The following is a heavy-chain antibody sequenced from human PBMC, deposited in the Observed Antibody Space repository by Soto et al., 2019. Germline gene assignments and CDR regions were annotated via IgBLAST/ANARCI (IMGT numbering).Heavy chain of an antibody. CDR1: GGSISSSNW. CDR3: ASSDGYSSSWYAY. J-gene: IGHJ4*02. D-gene: IGHD6-13*01. Sequence: QVQLQESGPGLVKPSGTLSLTCAVSGGSISSSNWWSWVRQPPGKGLEWIGEIYHRGSTNYNPSLKSRVTLSVDKSKNQLSLKLSSVTTADTAVYYCASSDGYSSSWYAYWGQGTLVTFSS. V-gene: IGHV4-4*02. CDR2: IYHRGST.